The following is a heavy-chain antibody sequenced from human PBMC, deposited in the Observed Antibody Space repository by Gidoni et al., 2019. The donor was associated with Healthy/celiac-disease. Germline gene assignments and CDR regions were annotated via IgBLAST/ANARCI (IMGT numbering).Heavy chain of an antibody. J-gene: IGHJ3*02. CDR2: ISSSSSYI. V-gene: IGHV3-21*01. D-gene: IGHD6-19*01. CDR3: ARDHRIAVAGTLGPLGFAGNAFDI. CDR1: GFTFSSYS. Sequence: EVQLVESGGGLVKPGGSLRLSCAASGFTFSSYSMNWVRQAPGKGLEWVSSISSSSSYIYYADSVKGRFTISRDNAKNSLYLQMNSLRAEDTAVYYCARDHRIAVAGTLGPLGFAGNAFDIWGQGTMVTVSS.